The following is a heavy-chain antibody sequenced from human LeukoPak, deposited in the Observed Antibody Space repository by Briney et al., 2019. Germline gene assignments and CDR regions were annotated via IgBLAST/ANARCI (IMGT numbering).Heavy chain of an antibody. V-gene: IGHV3-23*01. D-gene: IGHD1-1*01. J-gene: IGHJ6*03. CDR2: ISGSGGST. Sequence: AGGSLRLSCAASGFTFSSYAMSGVRQAPGKGLEWVSAISGSGGSTYYADSVKGRFTISRDNSKNTLYLQMNSLRAEDTAVYYCAKDPTLGTLRMDVWGKGTTVTVSS. CDR3: AKDPTLGTLRMDV. CDR1: GFTFSSYA.